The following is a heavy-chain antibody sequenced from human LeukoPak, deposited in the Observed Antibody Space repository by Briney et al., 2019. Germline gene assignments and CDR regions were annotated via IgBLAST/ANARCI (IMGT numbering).Heavy chain of an antibody. CDR3: ATVTSHYASYFDY. Sequence: ASVKVSCKVSGYTLTELSMHWVRQAPGKGLEWMGGFDPEDGETIYAQKFQGRVTMTGDTSTDTAYMELSSLRSEDTAVYYCATVTSHYASYFDYWGQGTLVTVSS. CDR1: GYTLTELS. J-gene: IGHJ4*02. D-gene: IGHD4-17*01. V-gene: IGHV1-24*01. CDR2: FDPEDGET.